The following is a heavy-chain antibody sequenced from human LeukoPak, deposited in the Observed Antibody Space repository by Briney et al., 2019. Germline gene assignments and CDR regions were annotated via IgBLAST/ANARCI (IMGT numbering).Heavy chain of an antibody. CDR2: IYYSGST. D-gene: IGHD3-10*01. Sequence: SETLSLTCTVSGGSISSYYWSWIRQPPGKGLEWIGYIYYSGSTNYNPSLKSRVTISVDTSKNQFSLKLSSVTAADTAVYYCARQTGKNRVRGVSIHWGQGTLVTVSS. J-gene: IGHJ4*02. V-gene: IGHV4-59*08. CDR1: GGSISSYY. CDR3: ARQTGKNRVRGVSIH.